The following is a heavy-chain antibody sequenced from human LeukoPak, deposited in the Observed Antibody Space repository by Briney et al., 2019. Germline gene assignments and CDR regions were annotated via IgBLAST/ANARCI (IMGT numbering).Heavy chain of an antibody. V-gene: IGHV4-30-4*01. D-gene: IGHD4-23*01. CDR1: GGSISSGDCY. J-gene: IGHJ2*01. CDR2: IYYSGTT. CDR3: AKHHYGGDSRYFDL. Sequence: PSQTLSLTCTVPGGSISSGDCYWSWIRQPPGKGLEWIGYIYYSGTTYHNPSLRSRLLISVDTSKNQFSLKLSSVTAENTAVYYCAKHHYGGDSRYFDLWGRGTLVTVSS.